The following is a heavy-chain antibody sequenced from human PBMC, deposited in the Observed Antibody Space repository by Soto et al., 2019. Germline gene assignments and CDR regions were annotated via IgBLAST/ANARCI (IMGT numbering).Heavy chain of an antibody. CDR2: ISSSGSTI. D-gene: IGHD6-19*01. V-gene: IGHV3-48*03. CDR3: ARDRSWGIAVRAFDFDY. J-gene: IGHJ4*02. Sequence: GGSLRLSCAASGFTFSSYEMNWVRQAPGKGLEWVSYISSSGSTIYYADSVKGRFTISRDNAKNSLYLQMNSLRAEDTAVYYCARDRSWGIAVRAFDFDYWGQGTLVTVYS. CDR1: GFTFSSYE.